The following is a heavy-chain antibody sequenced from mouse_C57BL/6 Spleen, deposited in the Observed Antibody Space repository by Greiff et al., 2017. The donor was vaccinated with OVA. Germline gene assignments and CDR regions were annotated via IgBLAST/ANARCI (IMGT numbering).Heavy chain of an antibody. CDR2: ISYDGSN. D-gene: IGHD1-1*01. J-gene: IGHJ2*01. CDR1: GYSIPSGYY. V-gene: IGHV3-6*01. Sequence: ESGPGLVKPSQSLSLTCSVTGYSIPSGYYWNWIRQFPGNKLEWMGYISYDGSNNYNPSLKNRISITRDTSKNQFFLKLNSVTTEDTATYYCARGGYYYGSSLFDYWGQGTTLTVSS. CDR3: ARGGYYYGSSLFDY.